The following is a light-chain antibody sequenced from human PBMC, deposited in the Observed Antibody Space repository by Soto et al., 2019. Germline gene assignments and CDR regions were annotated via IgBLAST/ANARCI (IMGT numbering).Light chain of an antibody. Sequence: TQSPSSLSASVGGRVTITCRASQTVSNYLNWYQQIPGKAPKLLLYAASSLISGVPSRFSGSGSGTDFTLTISSLQPEDFATYYCQQSYSIPRTFGPGTKLEIK. V-gene: IGKV1-39*01. CDR2: AAS. CDR3: QQSYSIPRT. J-gene: IGKJ3*01. CDR1: QTVSNY.